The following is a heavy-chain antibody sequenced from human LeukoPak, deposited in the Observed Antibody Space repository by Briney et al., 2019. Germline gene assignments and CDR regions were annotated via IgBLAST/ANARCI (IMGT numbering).Heavy chain of an antibody. V-gene: IGHV1-69*13. CDR1: GGTFSSYA. CDR3: ARVLHCSGGSCYSWFDP. CDR2: IIPIFGTA. J-gene: IGHJ5*02. D-gene: IGHD2-15*01. Sequence: SVKVSCKASGGTFSSYAISWVRQAPGQGLEWMGGIIPIFGTANYAQKFQGRVTITADESTSAAYVELSSLRSEDTAVYYCARVLHCSGGSCYSWFDPWGQGTLVTVSS.